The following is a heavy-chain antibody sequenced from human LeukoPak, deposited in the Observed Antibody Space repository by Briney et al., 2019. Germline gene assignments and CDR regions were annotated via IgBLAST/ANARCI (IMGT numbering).Heavy chain of an antibody. CDR2: IIPIFGTA. D-gene: IGHD6-6*01. V-gene: IGHV1-69*05. CDR3: ALAARSRGPFDY. CDR1: GGTFSSYA. J-gene: IGHJ4*02. Sequence: GASVKVSCKASGGTFSSYAISWVRQAPGQGLEWMGGIIPIFGTANYAQKFQGRVTITTDESTSTAYMELSTLRSEDTAVYYCALAARSRGPFDYWGQGTLVTVSS.